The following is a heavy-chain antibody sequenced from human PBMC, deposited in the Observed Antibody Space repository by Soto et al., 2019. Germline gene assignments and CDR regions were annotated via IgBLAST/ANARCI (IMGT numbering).Heavy chain of an antibody. J-gene: IGHJ6*02. CDR2: INGDGSST. V-gene: IGHV3-23*01. CDR3: ARDFVVGGPTINYYYGMDV. D-gene: IGHD1-26*01. CDR1: GLTFSSYA. Sequence: VGSLRLSCAASGLTFSSYAMSWVRQAPGKGLVWVSHINGDGSSTTYADSVKGRFTISRDNSKNTLYLQMNSLGAEDTAVYYCARDFVVGGPTINYYYGMDVWGQGTTVTVSS.